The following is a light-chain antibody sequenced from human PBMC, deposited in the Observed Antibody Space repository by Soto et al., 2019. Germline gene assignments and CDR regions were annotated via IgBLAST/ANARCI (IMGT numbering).Light chain of an antibody. CDR2: DVS. V-gene: IGLV2-14*01. Sequence: QSVLTQPASVSGSPGQSISISCTGTSSDIGGYNYVSWYQQHPGKAPKLMIYDVSYRPSGVSNRLSGSKSGNTASLTISGLQAEDEADYYCSSYTSTSTLVFGGGTKLTVL. CDR3: SSYTSTSTLV. J-gene: IGLJ3*02. CDR1: SSDIGGYNY.